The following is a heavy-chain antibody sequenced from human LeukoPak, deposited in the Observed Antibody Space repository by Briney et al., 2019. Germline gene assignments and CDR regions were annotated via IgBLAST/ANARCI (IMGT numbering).Heavy chain of an antibody. CDR2: IYYSGST. Sequence: SETLSLTCTVSGGSISSHYWSWIRQPPGKGLEWIGCIYYSGSTNYNPSLKSRATISVDTSKKQFSLKLTSVAAADTAVYYCARSQSSGYYYVYDTWGQGTLVTVSS. V-gene: IGHV4-59*11. CDR3: ARSQSSGYYYVYDT. CDR1: GGSISSHY. J-gene: IGHJ5*02. D-gene: IGHD3-22*01.